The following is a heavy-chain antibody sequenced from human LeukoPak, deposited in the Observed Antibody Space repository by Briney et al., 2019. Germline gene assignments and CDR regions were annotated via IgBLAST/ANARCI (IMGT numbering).Heavy chain of an antibody. V-gene: IGHV4-59*11. D-gene: IGHD2-2*01. J-gene: IGHJ4*02. Sequence: SETLSLTCTVSGGSISSHYWSWIRQPPGKGLEWIGYIYYSGSTNYRPSLKSRVTISVDTSKNQFSLKLSSVTAADTAVYYCARGGPYCSSTSCYAFDYWGQGTLVTVSS. CDR3: ARGGPYCSSTSCYAFDY. CDR2: IYYSGST. CDR1: GGSISSHY.